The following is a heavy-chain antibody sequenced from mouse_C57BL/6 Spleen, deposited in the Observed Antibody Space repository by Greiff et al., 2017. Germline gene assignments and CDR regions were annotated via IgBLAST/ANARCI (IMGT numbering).Heavy chain of an antibody. J-gene: IGHJ2*01. V-gene: IGHV1-59*01. CDR3: ARTGIYYGNYVAFDY. Sequence: VKLQQPGAELVRPGTSVKLSCKASGYTFTSYWMHWVKQRPGQGLEWIGVIDPSDSYTNYKKKFKGKATLTVDTSSSTAYMQLSSLTSEDSAVYYWARTGIYYGNYVAFDYWGQGTTLTVSS. CDR2: IDPSDSYT. D-gene: IGHD2-1*01. CDR1: GYTFTSYW.